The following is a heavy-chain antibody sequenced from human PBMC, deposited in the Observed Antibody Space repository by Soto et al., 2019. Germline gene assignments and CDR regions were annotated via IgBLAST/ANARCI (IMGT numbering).Heavy chain of an antibody. D-gene: IGHD3-22*01. V-gene: IGHV3-48*01. CDR2: ISTTSSSK. Sequence: GGSLRLSCASSGFTFINYDMDWVRQATGKGLEWVSYISTTSSSKYYADSVKGRFTISRDNSKNTLYLQMNSLRAEDTAVYYYAKAPGYYDSSGYYLYDYWGQGTLLTVSS. CDR3: AKAPGYYDSSGYYLYDY. J-gene: IGHJ4*02. CDR1: GFTFINYD.